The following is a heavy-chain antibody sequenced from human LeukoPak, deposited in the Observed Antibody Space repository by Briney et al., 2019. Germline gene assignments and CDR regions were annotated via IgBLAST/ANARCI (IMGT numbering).Heavy chain of an antibody. J-gene: IGHJ4*02. D-gene: IGHD4-17*01. CDR3: ATVATTVTGYYFDY. Sequence: ASVKVSCKVSGYTLTELSMHWVRQAPGKGLEWMGGFDPEDGETIYAQKFQGRVTMTEDTSTDTAYMELSSLRSEDTVVYYCATVATTVTGYYFDYWGQGTLVTVSS. CDR1: GYTLTELS. V-gene: IGHV1-24*01. CDR2: FDPEDGET.